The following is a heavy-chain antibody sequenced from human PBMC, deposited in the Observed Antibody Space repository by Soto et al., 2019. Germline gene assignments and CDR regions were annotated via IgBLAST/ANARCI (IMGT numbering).Heavy chain of an antibody. CDR1: GFTFSSYA. CDR2: ISGSGGST. J-gene: IGHJ6*02. CDR3: AKVKDYGVVPADRINYYSGMDV. Sequence: GGSLRLSCAASGFTFSSYAMSWVRQAPGKGLEWVSAISGSGGSTYYADSVKGRFTISRDNSKNTLYLQMNSLRAEDTAVYYCAKVKDYGVVPADRINYYSGMDVWGQGPTVTVYS. D-gene: IGHD2-2*01. V-gene: IGHV3-23*01.